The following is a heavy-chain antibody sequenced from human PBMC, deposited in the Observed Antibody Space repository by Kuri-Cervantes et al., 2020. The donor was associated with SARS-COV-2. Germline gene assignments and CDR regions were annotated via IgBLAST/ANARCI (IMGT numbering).Heavy chain of an antibody. CDR2: INPDGSYT. J-gene: IGHJ4*02. CDR1: GFTFRSYE. CDR3: VRDGDHWNFDY. Sequence: GESLKISCAASGFTFRSYEMNWVRQAPGKGLVWVSRINPDGSYTNNADSVKGRFTLSRDNAKNMLFLQMNSLRAEDTAVYYCVRDGDHWNFDYWGQGTLVTVSS. D-gene: IGHD1-1*01. V-gene: IGHV3-74*01.